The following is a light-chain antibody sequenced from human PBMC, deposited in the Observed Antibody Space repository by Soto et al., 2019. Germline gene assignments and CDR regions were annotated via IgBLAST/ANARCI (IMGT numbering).Light chain of an antibody. J-gene: IGKJ3*01. CDR3: QQYGGSPLVT. CDR2: GVS. CDR1: QSVTNND. V-gene: IGKV3-20*01. Sequence: EFVMTQSPGTLSLSPGERATLSCRASQSVTNNDLAWYQQKPGQAPRLLIHGVSSRAAGIPDRFSGSGSGTDFTLTISRLEPEDFAVYYCQQYGGSPLVTFGPGTKVDIK.